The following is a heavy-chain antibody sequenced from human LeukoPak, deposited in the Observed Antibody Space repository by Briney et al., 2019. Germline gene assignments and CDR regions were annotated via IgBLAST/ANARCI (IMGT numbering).Heavy chain of an antibody. CDR1: GYTFTGYY. D-gene: IGHD2-2*01. V-gene: IGHV1-2*02. CDR2: INPNSGGT. Sequence: ASVKVSCKASGYTFTGYYMHWVRQAPGQGLEWMGWINPNSGGTNYAQKFQGRVTMTRDTSISTAYMELSRLRSDDTAVYYCASMSLGIVVVPAARSLDVWGKGTTVTVSS. J-gene: IGHJ6*04. CDR3: ASMSLGIVVVPAARSLDV.